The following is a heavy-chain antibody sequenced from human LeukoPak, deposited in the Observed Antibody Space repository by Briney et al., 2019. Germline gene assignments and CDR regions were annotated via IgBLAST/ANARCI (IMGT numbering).Heavy chain of an antibody. CDR1: GFTFSSYA. CDR2: ISGSGGST. CDR3: ARRHPSRHGDRRDAFDI. V-gene: IGHV3-23*01. J-gene: IGHJ3*02. Sequence: PGGSLRLSCAASGFTFSSYAMSWVRQAPGKGLEWVSAISGSGGSTYYADPVKGRFTISRDNSKNTLYLQMNSLRAEDTAVYYCARRHPSRHGDRRDAFDIWGQGTMVTVSS. D-gene: IGHD4-17*01.